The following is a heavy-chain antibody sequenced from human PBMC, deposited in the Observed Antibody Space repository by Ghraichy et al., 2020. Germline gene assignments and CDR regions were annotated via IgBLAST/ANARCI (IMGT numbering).Heavy chain of an antibody. J-gene: IGHJ4*02. CDR2: IRSKAYGGTT. D-gene: IGHD2-15*01. CDR3: TRDPPGYCSGGSCPSLDY. V-gene: IGHV3-49*03. CDR1: GFTFGDYA. Sequence: SCTASGFTFGDYAMSWFRQAPGKGLEWVGFIRSKAYGGTTEYAASVKGRFTISRDDSKSIAYLQMNSLKTEDTAVYYCTRDPPGYCSGGSCPSLDYWGQGTLGTVSS.